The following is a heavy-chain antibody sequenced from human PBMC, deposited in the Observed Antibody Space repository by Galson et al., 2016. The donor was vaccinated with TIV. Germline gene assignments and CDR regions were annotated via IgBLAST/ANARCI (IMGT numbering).Heavy chain of an antibody. Sequence: SETLSLTCAVYGGSFSGHYWRWIRQSLEKGLEWIGEISDTGRSNYNPSLTSRVTISIDTSQNLFSLKVMSVTAADTGVYYCARHSSSGLPGIQVAARRRPFDIWGQGTVVTVSS. D-gene: IGHD6-19*01. V-gene: IGHV4-34*01. CDR3: ARHSSSGLPGIQVAARRRPFDI. CDR1: GGSFSGHY. J-gene: IGHJ3*02. CDR2: ISDTGRS.